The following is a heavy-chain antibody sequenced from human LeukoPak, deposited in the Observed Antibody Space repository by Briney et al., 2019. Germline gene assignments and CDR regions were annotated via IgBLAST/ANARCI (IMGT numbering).Heavy chain of an antibody. J-gene: IGHJ6*03. CDR3: ARDEYSSSWQYYYYYYMDV. Sequence: PGGSLRLSCAASGFTFSSYEMDWVRQAPGKGLEWVSYISSSGSTIYYTDSVKGRFTISRDNAKNSLYLQMNSLRAEDTAVYYCARDEYSSSWQYYYYYYMDVWGKGTTVTVSS. V-gene: IGHV3-48*03. D-gene: IGHD6-13*01. CDR2: ISSSGSTI. CDR1: GFTFSSYE.